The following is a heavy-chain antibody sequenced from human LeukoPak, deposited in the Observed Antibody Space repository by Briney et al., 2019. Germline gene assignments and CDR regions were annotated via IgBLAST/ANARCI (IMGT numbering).Heavy chain of an antibody. CDR1: GFTFDDYA. V-gene: IGHV3-9*01. CDR3: AKEDSSSWHRGYFQH. D-gene: IGHD6-13*01. CDR2: ISWNSGSI. Sequence: GGSLRLSCAASGFTFDDYAMHWVRQAPGKGLEWVSGISWNSGSIGYADSVKGRFTISRDNAKNSLYLQMNSLRAEDTALYCCAKEDSSSWHRGYFQHWGQGTLVTVSS. J-gene: IGHJ1*01.